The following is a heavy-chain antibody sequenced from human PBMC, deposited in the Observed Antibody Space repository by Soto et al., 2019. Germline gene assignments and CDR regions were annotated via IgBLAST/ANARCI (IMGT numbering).Heavy chain of an antibody. J-gene: IGHJ6*02. CDR2: ISSTGEYI. Sequence: EVHLVESGGGLVKPGGSLRLSCAASGFSFSAYAMNWVRQAPGKGLEWVSAISSTGEYIDYADSVKGRFTISRDNAKNSLYLQMDSLRAEDTAVYYCARHRAASNYYYHYGMDVWGQGTTVTASS. D-gene: IGHD4-4*01. V-gene: IGHV3-21*01. CDR1: GFSFSAYA. CDR3: ARHRAASNYYYHYGMDV.